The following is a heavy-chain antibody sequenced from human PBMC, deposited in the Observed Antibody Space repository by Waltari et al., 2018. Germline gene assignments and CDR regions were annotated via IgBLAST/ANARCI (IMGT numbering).Heavy chain of an antibody. CDR3: ARAPAAAGDYYYYYGMDV. CDR2: IYSGGST. V-gene: IGHV3-53*01. CDR1: GFTVSSTY. D-gene: IGHD6-13*01. Sequence: EVQLVESGGGLIQPGGSLRLSCAASGFTVSSTYMSWVRQAPGKGLEWVSVIYSGGSTYYADSVKGRFTISRDNSKNTLYLQMNSLRAEDTAVYYCARAPAAAGDYYYYYGMDVWGQGTTVTVSS. J-gene: IGHJ6*02.